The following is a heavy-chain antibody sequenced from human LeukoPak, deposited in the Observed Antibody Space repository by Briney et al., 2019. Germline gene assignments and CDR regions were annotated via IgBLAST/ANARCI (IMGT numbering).Heavy chain of an antibody. J-gene: IGHJ6*02. Sequence: GESLKISCKGSGYSFTNYWIGWVRQMPGKGLEWMGIIYPGDSDTRYSPSFQGQVTISTDKSISTAYLQWSSLKASDTAMYYCARCSVNNYVPSSKYYYYYYGMDVWGQGTTVTVSS. CDR2: IYPGDSDT. CDR3: ARCSVNNYVPSSKYYYYYYGMDV. V-gene: IGHV5-51*01. D-gene: IGHD4-11*01. CDR1: GYSFTNYW.